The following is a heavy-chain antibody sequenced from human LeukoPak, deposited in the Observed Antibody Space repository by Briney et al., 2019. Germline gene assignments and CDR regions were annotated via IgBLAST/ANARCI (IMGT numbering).Heavy chain of an antibody. CDR3: ARDRILPKYCYDSSGYPRNAFDI. CDR2: IYYSGST. J-gene: IGHJ3*02. V-gene: IGHV4-59*01. Sequence: SETLSLTCTVSGGSISSYYWSWIRQPPGKGLEWIGYIYYSGSTNYNPSLKSRVTISVDTSKNQFSLKLSSVTAADTAVYYCARDRILPKYCYDSSGYPRNAFDIWGQGTMVTVSS. D-gene: IGHD3-22*01. CDR1: GGSISSYY.